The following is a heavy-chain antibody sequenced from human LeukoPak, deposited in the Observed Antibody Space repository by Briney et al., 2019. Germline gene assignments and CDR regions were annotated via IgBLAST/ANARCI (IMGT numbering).Heavy chain of an antibody. D-gene: IGHD3-22*01. V-gene: IGHV4-61*01. CDR2: VYYSGST. CDR1: GYSISSGYY. Sequence: KPSETLSLTCAVSGYSISSGYYWGWIRQPPGKGLEWIGYVYYSGSTTYNPSLKSRVTISVDTSKNQFSLKLSSVTAADTAVYYCARAPYTSGFYYFDPWGQGTLVTVSS. J-gene: IGHJ4*02. CDR3: ARAPYTSGFYYFDP.